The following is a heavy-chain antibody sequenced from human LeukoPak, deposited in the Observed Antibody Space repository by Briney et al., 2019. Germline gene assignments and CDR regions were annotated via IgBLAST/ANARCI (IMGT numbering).Heavy chain of an antibody. V-gene: IGHV3-43*01. D-gene: IGHD3-9*01. Sequence: GGSLRLSCAASGFTFSSYTMHWVRQAPGKGLEWVSLISWDGGSTYYADSVKGRFTISRDNSKNSLYLQMNSLRTEDTALYYCAKVPRALTGGYYGMDVWGQGTTVTVSS. CDR1: GFTFSSYT. CDR3: AKVPRALTGGYYGMDV. CDR2: ISWDGGST. J-gene: IGHJ6*02.